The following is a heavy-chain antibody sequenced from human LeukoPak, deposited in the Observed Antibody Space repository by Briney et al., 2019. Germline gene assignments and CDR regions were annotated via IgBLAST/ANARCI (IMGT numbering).Heavy chain of an antibody. CDR1: GFTLSSYA. V-gene: IGHV3-30*04. CDR2: ISYDGSNK. J-gene: IGHJ3*02. CDR3: ARERGWLQLGSAFDI. D-gene: IGHD1-1*01. Sequence: GGSLRLSCAASGFTLSSYAMHWARHAPGKGLQWVAVISYDGSNKYYADSVKGRFTISRDNSKNTLYLQMNSLRAEDTAVYYCARERGWLQLGSAFDIWGQGTMVTVSS.